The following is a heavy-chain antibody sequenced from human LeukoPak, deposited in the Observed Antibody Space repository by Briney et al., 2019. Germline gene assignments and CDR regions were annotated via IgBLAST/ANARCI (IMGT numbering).Heavy chain of an antibody. D-gene: IGHD3-16*02. CDR1: GFTFSNAW. CDR2: IKSKTDGGTT. J-gene: IGHJ5*02. CDR3: TTGHIMITFGGVIVVP. V-gene: IGHV3-15*01. Sequence: GGSLRLSCAASGFTFSNAWMSWVRQAPGKGLEWVGRIKSKTDGGTTDYAAPVKGRFTISRDDLKNTLYLQMNSLKTEDTAVYYCTTGHIMITFGGVIVVPWGQGTLVTVSS.